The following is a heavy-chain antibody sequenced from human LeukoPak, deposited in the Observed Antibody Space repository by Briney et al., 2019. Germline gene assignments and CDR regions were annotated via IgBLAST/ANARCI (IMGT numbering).Heavy chain of an antibody. CDR3: ARARPFYYYYGMDV. V-gene: IGHV3-48*03. CDR1: GFTFSSYE. CDR2: ISSSGSTI. Sequence: GGSLRLSCAASGFTFSSYEMNWVRQAPGKGLEWVSYISSSGSTIYYADSVKGRFTISRDNAKNSLYLQMNSLRAEDTAVYYCARARPFYYYYGMDVRGQGTTVTVSS. J-gene: IGHJ6*02.